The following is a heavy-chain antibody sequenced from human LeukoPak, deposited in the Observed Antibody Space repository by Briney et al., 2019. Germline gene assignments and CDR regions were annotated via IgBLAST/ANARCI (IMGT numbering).Heavy chain of an antibody. V-gene: IGHV3-21*01. D-gene: IGHD2-8*01. Sequence: GGSLRLSCAASGFTFSNYAMKWVRQAPGKGLEWVSSISSSGGYIYYADSVKGRFIISRDNAKNSLYLQMNSLRAEDTAVYYCARVSKDCTNGVCCDYWGQGTLVTVSS. CDR3: ARVSKDCTNGVCCDY. CDR2: ISSSGGYI. CDR1: GFTFSNYA. J-gene: IGHJ4*02.